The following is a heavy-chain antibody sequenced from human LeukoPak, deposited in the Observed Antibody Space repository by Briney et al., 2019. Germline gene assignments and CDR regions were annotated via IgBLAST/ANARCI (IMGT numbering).Heavy chain of an antibody. V-gene: IGHV4-4*02. CDR3: ARYDGDYYFDY. CDR2: IYHSGST. D-gene: IGHD4-17*01. J-gene: IGHJ4*02. Sequence: SGTLSLTCAVSGGSISSSNWWSWVRQPPGKGLEWIGEIYHSGSTNYNPSLKSRVTISVDTSKNQFSLKLSSVTAADTAVYYCARYDGDYYFDYWGQGTLVTVSS. CDR1: GGSISSSNW.